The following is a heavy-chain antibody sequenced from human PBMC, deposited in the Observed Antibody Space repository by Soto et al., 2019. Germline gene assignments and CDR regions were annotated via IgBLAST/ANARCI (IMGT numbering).Heavy chain of an antibody. V-gene: IGHV4-39*01. J-gene: IGHJ4*02. CDR3: AITPKEDYDILTGYRLVFDY. CDR2: IYYSGST. Sequence: GSLRLSCTVSGGSISSSSYYWGWIRQPPGKGLEWIGSIYYSGSTYYNPSLKSRVTISVDTSKNQFSLKLSSVTAADTAVYYCAITPKEDYDILTGYRLVFDYWGQGTLVTVSS. CDR1: GGSISSSSYY. D-gene: IGHD3-9*01.